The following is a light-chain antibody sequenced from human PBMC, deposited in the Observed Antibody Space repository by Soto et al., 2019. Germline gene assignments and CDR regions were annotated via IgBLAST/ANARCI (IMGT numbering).Light chain of an antibody. CDR3: QQYNSYSWT. CDR2: KAS. V-gene: IGKV1-5*03. Sequence: DIQMTQSPSTLSASVGDRVTITCRASQSINSWLAWYQQKPGKAPNLLIYKASSLQSGVPSRFSGSGSGTEFTLTISSLQPDDFATYYCQQYNSYSWTFGRGTKVEIK. CDR1: QSINSW. J-gene: IGKJ1*01.